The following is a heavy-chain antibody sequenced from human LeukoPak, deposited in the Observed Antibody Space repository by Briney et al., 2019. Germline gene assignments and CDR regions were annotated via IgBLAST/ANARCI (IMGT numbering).Heavy chain of an antibody. CDR1: GGSISSYY. CDR3: ARENVGATHDY. J-gene: IGHJ4*02. Sequence: SETLSLTCTVSGGSISSYYWGWIRQPPGKGLEWIGSIYHSGSTYYNPSLKSRVTMSVDTSKNQFSLKLSSVTAADTAVYYCARENVGATHDYWGQGILVTVSS. V-gene: IGHV4-38-2*02. CDR2: IYHSGST. D-gene: IGHD1-26*01.